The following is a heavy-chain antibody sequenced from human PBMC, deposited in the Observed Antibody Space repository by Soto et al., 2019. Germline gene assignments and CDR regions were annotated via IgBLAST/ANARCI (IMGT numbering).Heavy chain of an antibody. J-gene: IGHJ6*02. CDR3: ARDHNNPYYCYGMDV. Sequence: QVQLQESGPGLVKPSQTLSLTCTVSGGSISSGGYYWSWIRQPPGKGLEWIGFTYYSGSTYYNPSLKSRVTISVDTSKNQFSLKLSSVTAADTAVYYCARDHNNPYYCYGMDVWGQGTTVTVSS. CDR2: TYYSGST. D-gene: IGHD1-20*01. CDR1: GGSISSGGYY. V-gene: IGHV4-31*03.